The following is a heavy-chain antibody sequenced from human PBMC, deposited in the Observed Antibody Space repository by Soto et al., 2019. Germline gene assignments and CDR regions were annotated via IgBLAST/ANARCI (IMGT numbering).Heavy chain of an antibody. D-gene: IGHD6-13*01. CDR1: GFIFSSYT. CDR3: AKQASSAGYLDV. CDR2: ISGSGSGT. J-gene: IGHJ6*04. Sequence: EVHLLESGGALVQPGGSLRLSCAASGFIFSSYTLHWVRQAPGRGLDWVSTISGSGSGTFYADSVKGRFTISRDNSNNMLHLQMDGLRAEDTAVYFCAKQASSAGYLDVWVKGTTVTVSS. V-gene: IGHV3-23*01.